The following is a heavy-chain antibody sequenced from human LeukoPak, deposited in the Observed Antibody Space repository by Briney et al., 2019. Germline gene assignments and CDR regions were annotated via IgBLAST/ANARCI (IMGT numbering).Heavy chain of an antibody. D-gene: IGHD4-11*01. CDR1: GFTFSSYG. CDR2: IWYDGSNK. J-gene: IGHJ6*03. V-gene: IGHV3-33*03. Sequence: PGRSLRLSCAASGFTFSSYGMHWVRQAPGKGLEWVAVIWYDGSNKYYADSVKGRFTISRDNAKNSLYLQMNSLRAEDTALYYCAKGETVTKFPTNYYYYYYMDVWGKGTTVTVSS. CDR3: AKGETVTKFPTNYYYYYYMDV.